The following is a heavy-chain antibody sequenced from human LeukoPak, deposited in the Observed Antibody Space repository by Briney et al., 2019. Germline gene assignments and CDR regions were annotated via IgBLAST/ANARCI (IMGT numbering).Heavy chain of an antibody. J-gene: IGHJ3*02. D-gene: IGHD3-22*01. V-gene: IGHV3-23*01. CDR3: AKDAKPYYYDSSGYYYAGAFDI. CDR1: GFTFSSYA. CDR2: ISGSGGST. Sequence: GGSLRLSCAASGFTFSSYAMSWVRQAPGKGLEWVSAISGSGGSTYYADSVKGRFTISRDNSRNTLHLQMNSLRAEDTAVYYCAKDAKPYYYDSSGYYYAGAFDIWGQGTMVTVSS.